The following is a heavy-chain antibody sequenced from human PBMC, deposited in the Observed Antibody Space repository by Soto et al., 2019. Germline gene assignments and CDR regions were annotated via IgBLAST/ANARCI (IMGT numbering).Heavy chain of an antibody. Sequence: PGGSLRLSSAASGFTFGGHYMSWIRQAPGKGLEWLSYINVISTCTNYADSVKGRFTISRDNVKSSLYLQMNSLRAEDTAVYYCARVQGSGSYQPLDYWGPGTLVTVSS. J-gene: IGHJ4*02. CDR2: INVISTCT. CDR1: GFTFGGHY. V-gene: IGHV3-11*06. D-gene: IGHD1-26*01. CDR3: ARVQGSGSYQPLDY.